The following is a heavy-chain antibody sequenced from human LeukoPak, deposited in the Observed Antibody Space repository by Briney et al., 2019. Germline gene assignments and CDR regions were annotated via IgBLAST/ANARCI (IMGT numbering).Heavy chain of an antibody. V-gene: IGHV3-23*01. J-gene: IGHJ4*02. CDR3: AKAWLGPSGCIDY. Sequence: GGSLRLSCGASGFTFSSYAMSWVRQAPGKGLEWVSAISGSGGSTYYADSVKGRFTISRDNSKNTLYLQMNSLRAEDTAVYYCAKAWLGPSGCIDYWGQGTLVTVSS. CDR1: GFTFSSYA. D-gene: IGHD6-19*01. CDR2: ISGSGGST.